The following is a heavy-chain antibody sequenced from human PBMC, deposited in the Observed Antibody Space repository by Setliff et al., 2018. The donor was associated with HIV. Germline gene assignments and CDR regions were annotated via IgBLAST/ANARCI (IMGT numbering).Heavy chain of an antibody. Sequence: ASVKVSCKASGYNFGSYFMHWVRQAPGKGLEWMGRIDPEDGETIYGAKFQGRVTMTADTSAATAYMVLSSLRSEDTAVYYCAKVLLFGVDVFDIWGQGTMVTVSS. D-gene: IGHD3-10*02. J-gene: IGHJ3*02. CDR2: IDPEDGET. CDR1: GYNFGSYF. CDR3: AKVLLFGVDVFDI. V-gene: IGHV1-69-2*01.